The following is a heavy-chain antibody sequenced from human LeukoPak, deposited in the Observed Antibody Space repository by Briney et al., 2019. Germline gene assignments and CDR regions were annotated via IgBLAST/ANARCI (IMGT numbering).Heavy chain of an antibody. CDR1: GFAFTTFA. CDR2: INGGGNTT. Sequence: PGGSLRLSCAASGFAFTTFAMGWVRQSPGKGLEWLSTINGGGNTTFYADSVKGRFTISRDNSKNTFYLHMDSLRPDDTAIYYCTKELHVAVAVADYYYFYMDVWGRGTAVTVSS. J-gene: IGHJ6*03. CDR3: TKELHVAVAVADYYYFYMDV. V-gene: IGHV3-23*01. D-gene: IGHD6-19*01.